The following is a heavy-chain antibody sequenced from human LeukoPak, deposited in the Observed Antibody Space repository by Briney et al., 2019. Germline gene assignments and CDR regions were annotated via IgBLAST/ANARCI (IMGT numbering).Heavy chain of an antibody. V-gene: IGHV1-46*01. CDR2: INPSGGST. J-gene: IGHJ5*02. CDR1: GYTFASYY. D-gene: IGHD4-11*01. Sequence: ASVKVSCKASGYTFASYYMHWVRQAPGQGLEWMGIINPSGGSTSYAQKFQGRVTMTRDMSTSTVYMELSSLRSEDTAVYYCARDKTTVTSPFDPWGQGTLVTVSS. CDR3: ARDKTTVTSPFDP.